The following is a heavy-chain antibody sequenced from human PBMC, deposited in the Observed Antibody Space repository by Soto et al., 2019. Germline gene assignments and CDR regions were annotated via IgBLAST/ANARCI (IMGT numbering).Heavy chain of an antibody. J-gene: IGHJ4*02. CDR3: AKDSGRGGYSVFNY. CDR2: IYGSGSTT. V-gene: IGHV3-23*01. D-gene: IGHD3-22*01. CDR1: GLPLSAYV. Sequence: GGALGLSCAAPGLPLSAYVMSLVREARGKGLEWIAPIYGSGSTTYYAQSVRGRFTFSKDNSKNSPYLQMNSLEAEETAVYYCAKDSGRGGYSVFNYWGQGTLVTVSS.